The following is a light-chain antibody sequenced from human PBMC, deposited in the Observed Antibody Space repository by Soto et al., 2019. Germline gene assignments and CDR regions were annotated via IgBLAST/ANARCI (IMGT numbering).Light chain of an antibody. CDR1: QVISSR. V-gene: IGKV1-5*03. Sequence: DIQMTQSPSTLSASVGDSVTITCRASQVISSRLAWYQQKPGKAPKLLIYKTSTLEGGVPSRFSGSGSGTEFTLTISSLQPDDLAIYYCQHYDTYSPFGGGTKVEIK. CDR2: KTS. J-gene: IGKJ4*02. CDR3: QHYDTYSP.